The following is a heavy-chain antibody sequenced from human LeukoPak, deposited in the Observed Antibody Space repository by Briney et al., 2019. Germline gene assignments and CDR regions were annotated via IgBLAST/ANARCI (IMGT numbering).Heavy chain of an antibody. CDR1: GFTFSSYA. Sequence: GGSLRLSCAASGFTFSSYATSWVRQAPGKGLEWVSAISGSGGSTYYADSVKGRFTISRDNSKNTLYLQMNSLRAEDTAVYYCAKDPGNIVVVPAAIAFDIWGQGTMVTVSS. D-gene: IGHD2-2*02. CDR2: ISGSGGST. J-gene: IGHJ3*02. V-gene: IGHV3-23*01. CDR3: AKDPGNIVVVPAAIAFDI.